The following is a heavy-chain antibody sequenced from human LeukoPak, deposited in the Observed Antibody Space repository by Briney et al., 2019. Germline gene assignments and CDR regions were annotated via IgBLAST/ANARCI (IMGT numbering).Heavy chain of an antibody. D-gene: IGHD3-9*01. CDR3: ASPGLRYFDWLLSFDY. CDR1: GYSFTNYW. J-gene: IGHJ4*02. Sequence: GESLKISCKGSGYSFTNYWISWVRQMPGKGLEWIGRIDPSDSYTNYSPSFQGHVTISADKSISTAYLQWSSLKASDTAMYYCASPGLRYFDWLLSFDYWGQGTLVTVSS. V-gene: IGHV5-10-1*01. CDR2: IDPSDSYT.